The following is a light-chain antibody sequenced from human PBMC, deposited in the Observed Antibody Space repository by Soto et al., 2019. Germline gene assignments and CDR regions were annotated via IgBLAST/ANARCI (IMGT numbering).Light chain of an antibody. Sequence: DIQMTQSPSTLSASVGDRVTITCRASQGISGWLAWYQKKAGKAPRLLIFDASSLMSGVPSRFSGSGYGTEFTLTINRLQPDDSATYYCQQYDSFSVWTFGQGTRWIS. CDR2: DAS. CDR1: QGISGW. CDR3: QQYDSFSVWT. J-gene: IGKJ1*01. V-gene: IGKV1-5*01.